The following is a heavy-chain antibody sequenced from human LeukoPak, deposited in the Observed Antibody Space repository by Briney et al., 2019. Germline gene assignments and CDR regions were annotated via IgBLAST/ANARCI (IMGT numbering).Heavy chain of an antibody. V-gene: IGHV3-30*18. J-gene: IGHJ2*01. CDR2: ISYDGSNK. CDR1: GFNFSSYG. D-gene: IGHD1-26*01. CDR3: AKDRLGATDWYFDL. Sequence: GGSLRLSCAASGFNFSSYGMHWVRQAPGKGLEWVAVISYDGSNKYYADSVKGRFTISRDNSKNTLYLQMNSLRAEDTAVYYCAKDRLGATDWYFDLWGRGTLVTVSS.